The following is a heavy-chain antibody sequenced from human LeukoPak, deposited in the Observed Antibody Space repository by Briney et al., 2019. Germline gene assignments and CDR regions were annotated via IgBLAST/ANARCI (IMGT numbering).Heavy chain of an antibody. D-gene: IGHD3-22*01. Sequence: PSETLSLTCTVSGGSVSGVYWNWIRQPPGKGLEWIGYIYYSASIKYNPSLKSRVTMSVDTSKNQFSLNLRSVTAADTAVYYCARRIRYYDSSGYSAGGYGMDVWGQGTTVTVSS. CDR1: GGSVSGVY. CDR2: IYYSASI. V-gene: IGHV4-59*02. J-gene: IGHJ6*02. CDR3: ARRIRYYDSSGYSAGGYGMDV.